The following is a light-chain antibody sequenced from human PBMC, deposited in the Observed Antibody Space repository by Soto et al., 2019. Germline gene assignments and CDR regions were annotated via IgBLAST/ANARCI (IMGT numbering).Light chain of an antibody. V-gene: IGLV2-8*01. J-gene: IGLJ3*02. CDR3: TSYVGNDIWV. CDR1: SSDVGAYKD. CDR2: EVT. Sequence: QSALTQPPSASGSPGQSVTISCTGTSSDVGAYKDVSWYQQYPGKAPKLMIYEVTTRPSGVPDRFSGSKSGNTASLTVSGLQAEDEADYYCTSYVGNDIWVFGGGTKVTVL.